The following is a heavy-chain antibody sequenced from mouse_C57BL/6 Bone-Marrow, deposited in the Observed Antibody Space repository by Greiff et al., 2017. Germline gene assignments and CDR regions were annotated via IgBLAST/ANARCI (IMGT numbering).Heavy chain of an antibody. V-gene: IGHV5-2*03. CDR2: INSDGGST. D-gene: IGHD2-1*01. CDR3: ASRNYDFDY. J-gene: IGHJ2*01. Sequence: DVMLVESGGGLVQPGESLKLSCESNEYEFPSHDMSWVRKTPEKRLELVAAINSDGGSTYYPDTMERRIIISRDNTKKTLYLQMSSLRSEDTGLDYCASRNYDFDYWGQGTTLTVSS. CDR1: EYEFPSHD.